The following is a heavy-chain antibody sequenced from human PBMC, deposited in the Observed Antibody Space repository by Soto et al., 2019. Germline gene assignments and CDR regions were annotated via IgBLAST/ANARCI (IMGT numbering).Heavy chain of an antibody. CDR3: ARDCSGGSCYLPGRECFDP. CDR2: IIPIFGTA. J-gene: IGHJ5*02. V-gene: IGHV1-69*12. D-gene: IGHD2-15*01. CDR1: GGTFSSYA. Sequence: QVQLVQSGAEVKKPGSSVKVSCKASGGTFSSYAISWVRQAPGQGLEWMGGIIPIFGTANYAQKFQGRVTITADESTSTAYMELSSLRSEDTAVCYCARDCSGGSCYLPGRECFDPWGQGTLVTVSS.